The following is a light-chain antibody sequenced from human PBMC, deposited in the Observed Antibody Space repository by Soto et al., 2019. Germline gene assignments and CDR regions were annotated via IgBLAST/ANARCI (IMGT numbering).Light chain of an antibody. CDR3: QQISSFPPT. Sequence: DIQMTQSPSSVSASVGDRVTITCRASRNIKTSLAWYQQRPGKDPELLIYDASTLQSGVPSRISGSGPGTEFTLTISRLQPEDFATFYCQQISSFPPTFGGGTKVAI. CDR2: DAS. V-gene: IGKV1-12*01. J-gene: IGKJ4*01. CDR1: RNIKTS.